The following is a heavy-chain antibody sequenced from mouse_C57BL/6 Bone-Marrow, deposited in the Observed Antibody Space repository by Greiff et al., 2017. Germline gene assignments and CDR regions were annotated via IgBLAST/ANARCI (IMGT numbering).Heavy chain of an antibody. V-gene: IGHV1-9*01. D-gene: IGHD1-1*01. Sequence: VKLQESGAELMKPGASVKLSCKATGYTFTGYWIEWVKQRPGHGLEWIGEILPGSGSTNYNEKFKGKATFTADTSSNTAYMQLSSLTTEDSAIYYFARSIPLYYYGSSYAMDYWGQGTSVTVSS. CDR1: GYTFTGYW. CDR2: ILPGSGST. J-gene: IGHJ4*01. CDR3: ARSIPLYYYGSSYAMDY.